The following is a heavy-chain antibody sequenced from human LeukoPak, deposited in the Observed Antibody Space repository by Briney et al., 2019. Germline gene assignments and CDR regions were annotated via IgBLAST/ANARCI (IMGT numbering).Heavy chain of an antibody. CDR3: AKGAGYQLHTPYYFDY. CDR1: GFTFSSYG. J-gene: IGHJ4*02. V-gene: IGHV3-30*18. CDR2: ISYDGSNK. D-gene: IGHD2-2*01. Sequence: PGGSLRLSCAASGFTFSSYGMHWVRQAPGKGLEGVAVISYDGSNKYYADSVKGRFTISRDNSKNTLYLQMNSLRAEDTAVYYCAKGAGYQLHTPYYFDYWGQGTLVTVSS.